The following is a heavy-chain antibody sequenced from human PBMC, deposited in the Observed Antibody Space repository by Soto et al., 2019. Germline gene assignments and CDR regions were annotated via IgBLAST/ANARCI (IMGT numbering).Heavy chain of an antibody. CDR3: ATGYCRSDNCHFTH. CDR2: ISGTSETI. CDR1: GFNFHTHT. Sequence: DVQLVESGGGLVQPGGSLRLSCAASGFNFHTHTMTWVRQAPGKGLEWVSYISGTSETIFYADSVKGRFTISRDNAKNSLYLQLNSLRDEETAVYYCATGYCRSDNCHFTHWGQGTLVTVSS. J-gene: IGHJ4*02. D-gene: IGHD2-2*03. V-gene: IGHV3-48*02.